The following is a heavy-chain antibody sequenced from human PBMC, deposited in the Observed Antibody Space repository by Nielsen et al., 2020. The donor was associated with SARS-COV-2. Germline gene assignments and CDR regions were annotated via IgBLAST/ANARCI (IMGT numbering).Heavy chain of an antibody. Sequence: GSLRLSCTVSGGSISSYYWSWIRQPPGKGLEWIGYIYYSGSTNYNPSLKSRVTISVDTSKNQFSLKLSSVTAADTAVYYCARGTYDTPDYWGQGTLVTVSS. V-gene: IGHV4-59*01. CDR3: ARGTYDTPDY. D-gene: IGHD3-22*01. CDR1: GGSISSYY. CDR2: IYYSGST. J-gene: IGHJ4*02.